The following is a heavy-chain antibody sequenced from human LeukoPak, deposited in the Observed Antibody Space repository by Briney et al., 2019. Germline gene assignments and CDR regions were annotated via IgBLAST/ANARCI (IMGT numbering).Heavy chain of an antibody. CDR2: INPDGSQK. CDR1: GNSGFTFSSRW. CDR3: ARPGGFSYGYYFDH. V-gene: IGHV3-7*01. D-gene: IGHD5-18*01. Sequence: GGSLRLSCAASGNSGFTFSSRWTSWVRQAPGKGLEWVANINPDGSQKHYVDSVKGRFTISRDNAKNTLYMKMNSLRAEDTAVYYCARPGGFSYGYYFDHWGQGALVTVSS. J-gene: IGHJ4*02.